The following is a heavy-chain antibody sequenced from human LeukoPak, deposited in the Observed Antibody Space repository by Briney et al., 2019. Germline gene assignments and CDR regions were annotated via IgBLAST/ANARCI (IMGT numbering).Heavy chain of an antibody. V-gene: IGHV1-69*13. CDR2: IIPIFGTA. CDR3: ARDRDDSGYSYGGYYYYCGMDV. J-gene: IGHJ6*02. CDR1: GYTFTSYD. Sequence: ASVKVSYKASGYTFTSYDINWVRQAPGQGLEWMGGIIPIFGTANYAQKFQGRVTITADESTSTAYMELSSLRSEDTAVYYCARDRDDSGYSYGGYYYYCGMDVWGQGTTVTVSS. D-gene: IGHD5-18*01.